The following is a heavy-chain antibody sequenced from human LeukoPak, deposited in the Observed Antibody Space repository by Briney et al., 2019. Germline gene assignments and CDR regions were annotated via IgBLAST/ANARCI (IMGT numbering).Heavy chain of an antibody. V-gene: IGHV3-48*04. J-gene: IGHJ4*02. D-gene: IGHD1-7*01. Sequence: GGSLRLSCAASGFTFNIYSLNWVRQAPGKGLEWVSYIDSSSTTIYYADSVKGRFTMSRDNAKKSVYLQMNSLGAEDTAIYYCAREDDWNYEDYWGQGTLVTVSS. CDR2: IDSSSTTI. CDR1: GFTFNIYS. CDR3: AREDDWNYEDY.